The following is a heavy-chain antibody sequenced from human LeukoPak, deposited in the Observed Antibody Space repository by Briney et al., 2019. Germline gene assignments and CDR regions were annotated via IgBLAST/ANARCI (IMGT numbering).Heavy chain of an antibody. Sequence: PGGSLRLSCAASGFTFSGSAMHWVGQASGKGLEWVGRIRSKANSYATAYAASVKGRFTISRDDSKNTAYLQMNSLKTEDTAVYYCAKIPQVATYTVPNFDFWGQGTLVTVSS. D-gene: IGHD3-16*01. CDR1: GFTFSGSA. CDR2: IRSKANSYAT. V-gene: IGHV3-73*01. CDR3: AKIPQVATYTVPNFDF. J-gene: IGHJ4*02.